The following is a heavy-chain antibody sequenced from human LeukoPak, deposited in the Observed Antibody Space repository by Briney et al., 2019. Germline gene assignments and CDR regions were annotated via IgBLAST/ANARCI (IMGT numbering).Heavy chain of an antibody. Sequence: SETLSLTCTVSGGSISSYYWSWIRQPAGKGLEWIGRIYTSGSTNYNPSLKSRVTMSVDMSKNQFSLKLTSVTAADTAVYYCARYSSGSLGYYYGMDVWGQGTTVTVSS. CDR2: IYTSGST. D-gene: IGHD6-19*01. J-gene: IGHJ6*02. V-gene: IGHV4-4*07. CDR1: GGSISSYY. CDR3: ARYSSGSLGYYYGMDV.